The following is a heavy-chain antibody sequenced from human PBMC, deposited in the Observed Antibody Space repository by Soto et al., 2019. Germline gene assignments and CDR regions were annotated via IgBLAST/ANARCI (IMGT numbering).Heavy chain of an antibody. Sequence: SETLSLTCTVSGGSISSYYWSWIRQPPGKGLEWIGYIYYSGSTNYNPSLKSRVTISVDTSKNQFSLKLSSVTAADTAAYYCARAGAAAGISFYYYYGMDVWGQGTTVTVSS. CDR1: GGSISSYY. CDR2: IYYSGST. CDR3: ARAGAAAGISFYYYYGMDV. V-gene: IGHV4-59*01. D-gene: IGHD6-13*01. J-gene: IGHJ6*02.